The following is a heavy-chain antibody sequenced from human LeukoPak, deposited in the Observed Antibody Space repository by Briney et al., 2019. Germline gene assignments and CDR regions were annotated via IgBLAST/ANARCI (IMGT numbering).Heavy chain of an antibody. CDR2: INPNSGGT. CDR1: GYTFTGYY. Sequence: GDSVKVSCKASGYTFTGYYMHWVRQAPGQGLEWMGWINPNSGGTNYAQKFQGRVTMTRDTSISTAYMELSRLRSDDTAVYYCARVYSSGGPIDYWGQGTLVTVSS. V-gene: IGHV1-2*02. CDR3: ARVYSSGGPIDY. J-gene: IGHJ4*02. D-gene: IGHD6-19*01.